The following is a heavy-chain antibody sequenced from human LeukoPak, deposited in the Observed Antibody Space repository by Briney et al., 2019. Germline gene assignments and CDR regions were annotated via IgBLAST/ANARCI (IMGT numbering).Heavy chain of an antibody. Sequence: SETLSLTCTVSGGSISGYHWTWMRQPAGKGLEWIGRIYTGGSTNYNPSLRSRVTISVDTSKNQFSLKLTSVTAADTAVYYCAGHTSYDSPSDYWGQGTLVSVSS. J-gene: IGHJ4*02. D-gene: IGHD2/OR15-2a*01. V-gene: IGHV4-4*07. CDR3: AGHTSYDSPSDY. CDR2: IYTGGST. CDR1: GGSISGYH.